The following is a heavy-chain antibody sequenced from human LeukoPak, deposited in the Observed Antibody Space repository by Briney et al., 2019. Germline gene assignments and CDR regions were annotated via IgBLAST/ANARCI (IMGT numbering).Heavy chain of an antibody. Sequence: GGSLRLSCAASGFTFSRYAMNWVRQAPGKGLEWVSLISVSGRNTHYADSVKGRFTISRDDSKNTLYLQMNSLRAEDTAVYYCANPSGSYSDYWGQGTLVTVSS. V-gene: IGHV3-23*01. CDR1: GFTFSRYA. D-gene: IGHD1-26*01. CDR2: ISVSGRNT. CDR3: ANPSGSYSDY. J-gene: IGHJ4*02.